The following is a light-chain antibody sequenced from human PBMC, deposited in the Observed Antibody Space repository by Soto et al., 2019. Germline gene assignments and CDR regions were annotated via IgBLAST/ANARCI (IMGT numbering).Light chain of an antibody. CDR1: QSVRSNY. CDR3: QQYGRSPLT. Sequence: IVLTQSPYTLSLSPGERATLSCRASQSVRSNYLAWYQQKPGQAPRFLIYDASSRATGIPDRFSGSGSGTDFTLTISRLEPEDCAVYYCQQYGRSPLTFGGGTKVEIK. V-gene: IGKV3-20*01. CDR2: DAS. J-gene: IGKJ4*01.